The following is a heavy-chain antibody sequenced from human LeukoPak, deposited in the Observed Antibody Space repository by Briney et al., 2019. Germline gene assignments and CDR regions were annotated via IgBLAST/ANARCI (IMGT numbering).Heavy chain of an antibody. J-gene: IGHJ4*02. D-gene: IGHD6-19*01. Sequence: GGSLRLSCAASGFTFSSYGMHWVRQAPGKGLEWVAIIWYDGSNKYYADSVKGRFTISRDNSKNTLYLQMNSLRAEDTAVYYCAKRGIAVAGTVYWGQGTLVTVSS. V-gene: IGHV3-33*06. CDR1: GFTFSSYG. CDR2: IWYDGSNK. CDR3: AKRGIAVAGTVY.